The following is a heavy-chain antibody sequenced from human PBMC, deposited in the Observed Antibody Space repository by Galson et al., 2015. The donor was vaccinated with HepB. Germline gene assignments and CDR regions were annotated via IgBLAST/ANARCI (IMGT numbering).Heavy chain of an antibody. D-gene: IGHD6-13*01. CDR2: INSDGTYI. CDR3: ARARGAAAGIFDY. V-gene: IGHV3-74*01. CDR1: GFTFSNYW. J-gene: IGHJ4*02. Sequence: SLRLSCAASGFTFSNYWMHWVRQAPGKGLVWVSRINSDGTYITYADYVKGRFTISRDNAKNTLYLQMNSPRAEDTALYYCARARGAAAGIFDYWGQGSLVTVSS.